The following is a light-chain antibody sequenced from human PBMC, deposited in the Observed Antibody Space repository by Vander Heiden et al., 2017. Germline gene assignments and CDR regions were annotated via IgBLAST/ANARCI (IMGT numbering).Light chain of an antibody. CDR2: AAS. V-gene: IGKV1-39*01. CDR1: QSISSY. Sequence: IQLSLSPPSLSASVGDRVTIPCRASQSISSYLNWYQQKPGKAPKLLIYAASSLQSGVPSRFSGSGSGTDFTLTISSLQPEDFAIYYCQQSYNTPGTFGQGTKVEIK. J-gene: IGKJ1*01. CDR3: QQSYNTPGT.